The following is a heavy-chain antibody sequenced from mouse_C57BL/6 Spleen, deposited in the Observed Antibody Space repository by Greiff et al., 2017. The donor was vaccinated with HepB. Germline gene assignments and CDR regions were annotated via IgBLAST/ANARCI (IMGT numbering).Heavy chain of an antibody. Sequence: EVKLEESGGGLVQPGGSMKLSCVASGFTFSNYWMNWVRQSPAKGLEWVAQIRLKSDNYATHYAESVKGRFTISRDDSKSSVYLQMNNLRAEDTGIYYCTVYYGYDGYYFDDWGQGTTLTVSS. D-gene: IGHD2-2*01. CDR2: IRLKSDNYAT. CDR1: GFTFSNYW. V-gene: IGHV6-3*01. CDR3: TVYYGYDGYYFDD. J-gene: IGHJ2*01.